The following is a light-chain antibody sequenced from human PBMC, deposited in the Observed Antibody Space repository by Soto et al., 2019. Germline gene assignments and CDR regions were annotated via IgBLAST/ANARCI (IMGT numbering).Light chain of an antibody. CDR1: QSVSSN. V-gene: IGKV3-11*01. CDR3: QQSYSNTLT. Sequence: EILLTQSPATLSLSPGERATPSCGASQSVSSNLAWYQQKPGQAPRLLIYDASTRATVIPARLSGSGYGTDLTLTISSMKHEDFATYYCQQSYSNTLTFGQGTKVDI. J-gene: IGKJ1*01. CDR2: DAS.